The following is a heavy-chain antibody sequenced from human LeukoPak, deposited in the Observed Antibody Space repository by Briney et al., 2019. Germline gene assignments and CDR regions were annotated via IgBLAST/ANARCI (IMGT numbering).Heavy chain of an antibody. CDR1: GFTFSSYS. D-gene: IGHD4-17*01. V-gene: IGHV3-48*04. CDR2: ISSSGSTI. CDR3: ARDSLPAVTNDAFDI. Sequence: GGSLRLSCAASGFTFSSYSMNWVRQSPGKGLEWVSYISSSGSTIYYADSVKGRFTISRDNAKNSLYLQMNSLRAEDTAVYYCARDSLPAVTNDAFDIWGQGTMVTVSS. J-gene: IGHJ3*02.